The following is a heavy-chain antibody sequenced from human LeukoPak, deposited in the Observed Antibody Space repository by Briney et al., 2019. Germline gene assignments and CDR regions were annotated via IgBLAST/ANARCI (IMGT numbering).Heavy chain of an antibody. CDR1: GFTFSSYW. J-gene: IGHJ6*03. Sequence: GSLRLSCAASGFTFSSYWMSWVRQAPGKGLEWVANIKQDGSEKYYVDSVKGRFTISRDNAKNSLYLQMNSLRAEDTAVYYCARDGYRSSSRYFYYYMDVWGKGTTVTVSS. V-gene: IGHV3-7*01. CDR2: IKQDGSEK. D-gene: IGHD6-6*01. CDR3: ARDGYRSSSRYFYYYMDV.